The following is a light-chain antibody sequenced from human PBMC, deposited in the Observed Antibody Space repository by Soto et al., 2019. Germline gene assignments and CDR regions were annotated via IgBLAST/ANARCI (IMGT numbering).Light chain of an antibody. Sequence: SYELTQPPSVSVAPGQTARITCGGNDIGGKSVHWYQQRPGQAPVLVVYDDRDRPSGIPERFSGSDSGNTATLTISRVEAGDEADYYCQVWDSSSDHYVFGSGTNVTVL. J-gene: IGLJ1*01. CDR3: QVWDSSSDHYV. V-gene: IGLV3-21*02. CDR2: DDR. CDR1: DIGGKS.